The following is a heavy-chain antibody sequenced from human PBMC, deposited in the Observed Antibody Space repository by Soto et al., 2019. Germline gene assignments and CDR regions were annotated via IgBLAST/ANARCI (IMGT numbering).Heavy chain of an antibody. D-gene: IGHD2-8*02. CDR3: ARDEITGLFDD. J-gene: IGHJ4*02. CDR1: GGSFSGYY. CDR2: INHSGST. Sequence: SETLSLTCAVYGGSFSGYYWTWIRQPPGTGLEWIGEINHSGSTNYNPSLKSRVTISVDTSKNQFSLKLTSVTAADTAVYYCARDEITGLFDDRGQGSLVIGSS. V-gene: IGHV4-34*01.